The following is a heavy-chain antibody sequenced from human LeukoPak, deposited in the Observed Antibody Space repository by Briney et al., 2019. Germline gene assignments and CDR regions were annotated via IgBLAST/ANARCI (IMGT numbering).Heavy chain of an antibody. CDR1: GGSFSGYY. J-gene: IGHJ6*02. Sequence: SETLSLTCAVYGGSFSGYYWSWIRQPPGKGLEWIGEINHSGSTNYNPSLKSRVTISVDTSKNQFSLKLSSVTAADTAVYYCARALRGYCSGGSCSYYYGIDVWGQGTTVTVSS. D-gene: IGHD2-15*01. CDR2: INHSGST. CDR3: ARALRGYCSGGSCSYYYGIDV. V-gene: IGHV4-34*01.